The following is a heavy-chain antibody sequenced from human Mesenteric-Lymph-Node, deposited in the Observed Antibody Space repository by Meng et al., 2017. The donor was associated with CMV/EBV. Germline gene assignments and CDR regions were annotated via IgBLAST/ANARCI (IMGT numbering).Heavy chain of an antibody. J-gene: IGHJ4*02. CDR2: IKSNVDGGTA. CDR1: GFIFHNAW. Sequence: RLSCAASGFIFHNAWMTWVRQGPGRGLEWVGHIKSNVDGGTADYAAAVKGRFTISRDDSKATMYLHMNSLTAEDTAFYYCTTDRGDSWGQGTLVTV. CDR3: TTDRGDS. V-gene: IGHV3-15*01.